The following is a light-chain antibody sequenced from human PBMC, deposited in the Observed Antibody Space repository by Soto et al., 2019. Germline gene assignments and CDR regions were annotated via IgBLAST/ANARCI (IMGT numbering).Light chain of an antibody. CDR2: GSS. J-gene: IGKJ4*01. CDR1: ENVGTN. V-gene: IGKV3D-15*01. CDR3: QQYNNWGLS. Sequence: IVMTQSPATLSVSPGEGVTLSCRASENVGTNLAWYQQKPGQAPRLLIYGSSTRATGIPATFSGSGSGTEFTLTISILQSEESAIYYCQQYNNWGLSFGGGTKVEIK.